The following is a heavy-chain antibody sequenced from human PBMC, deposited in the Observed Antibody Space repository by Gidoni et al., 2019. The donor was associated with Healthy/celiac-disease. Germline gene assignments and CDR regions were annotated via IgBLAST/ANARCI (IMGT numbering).Heavy chain of an antibody. CDR2: ISYDGSNK. Sequence: QVQLVESGGGVVQPGRSLRLSCAASGFTFSSYGMHWVRQAPGKGLEWVAVISYDGSNKYYADSVKGRFTISRDNSKNTLYLQMNSLRAEDTAVYYCAKVEWWFGEDYYFDYWGQGTLVTVSS. D-gene: IGHD3-10*01. CDR3: AKVEWWFGEDYYFDY. V-gene: IGHV3-30*18. J-gene: IGHJ4*02. CDR1: GFTFSSYG.